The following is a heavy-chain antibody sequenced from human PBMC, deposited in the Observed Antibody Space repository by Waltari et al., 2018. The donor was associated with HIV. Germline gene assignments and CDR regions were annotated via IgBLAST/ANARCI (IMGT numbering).Heavy chain of an antibody. CDR1: RVPFSSYW. CDR3: ARDFLMFSNSSGFDW. D-gene: IGHD4-4*01. CDR2: IKQDGSEK. Sequence: EVQLVESGGGLVQPGGSLSLSCAAPRVPFSSYWMSWVRQAPGKGLEWVANIKQDGSEKNYVDSVKGRFIISRDNAKNSLYLQMNSLRAEDTAVYYCARDFLMFSNSSGFDWWGQGTLVTVSS. J-gene: IGHJ4*02. V-gene: IGHV3-7*01.